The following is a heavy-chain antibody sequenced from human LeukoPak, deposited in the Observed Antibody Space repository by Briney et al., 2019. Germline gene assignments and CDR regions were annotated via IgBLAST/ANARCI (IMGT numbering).Heavy chain of an antibody. Sequence: GGSLRLSCAASGFTISSNYMSWVRQAPGKGLVWVARINNDGSSKNYAASVKRRFTISRDNAKNTLYLQITSLRAEDTAVYYCARYGSGSDYRDPFDYWGQGTLVTVSS. V-gene: IGHV3-74*01. CDR2: INNDGSSK. J-gene: IGHJ4*02. CDR1: GFTISSNY. D-gene: IGHD3-10*01. CDR3: ARYGSGSDYRDPFDY.